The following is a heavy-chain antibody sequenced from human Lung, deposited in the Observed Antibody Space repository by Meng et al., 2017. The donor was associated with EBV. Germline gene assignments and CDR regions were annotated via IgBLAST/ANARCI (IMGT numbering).Heavy chain of an antibody. CDR1: GGTFSSYA. CDR2: IIPIFGTA. J-gene: IGHJ4*02. D-gene: IGHD1-26*01. Sequence: VQLGQFGAEVKKAGSSVKGYCKASGGTFSSYAISWVRQAPGQGLEWMGGIIPIFGTANYAQKFQGRVTITADESPSTAYMELSSLRSEDTAVYYCARVEVGITSGDYWGQGTLVTVSS. V-gene: IGHV1-69*01. CDR3: ARVEVGITSGDY.